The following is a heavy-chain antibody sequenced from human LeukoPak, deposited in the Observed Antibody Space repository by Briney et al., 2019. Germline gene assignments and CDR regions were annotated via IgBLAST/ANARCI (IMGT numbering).Heavy chain of an antibody. CDR3: AKARYGSGTYYYGMDV. D-gene: IGHD3-10*01. CDR2: ISGSGGST. CDR1: GFTFSSYA. J-gene: IGHJ6*02. V-gene: IGHV3-23*01. Sequence: PGGSLRLSCAASGFTFSSYAMSWVRQAPGKGLEWVSVISGSGGSTYYADSVKGRFTISRDNSKNTLYLQMNSLRAEDTAVYYCAKARYGSGTYYYGMDVWGQGTTVTVSS.